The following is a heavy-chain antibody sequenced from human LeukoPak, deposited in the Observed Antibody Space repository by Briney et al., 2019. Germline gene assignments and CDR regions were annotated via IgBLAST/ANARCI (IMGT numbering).Heavy chain of an antibody. D-gene: IGHD1-14*01. CDR2: IYYSGRT. Sequence: SETLSLTCTVSGGSISSSSYYWGWIRQPPGKGLEWVGTIYYSGRTYYNPSLKSRVTISVDTSQNQFSLKLSSVTAADTAVYYCARGPRDRVGLGYYYYYMDVWGKGTTVTVSS. CDR1: GGSISSSSYY. CDR3: ARGPRDRVGLGYYYYYMDV. V-gene: IGHV4-39*01. J-gene: IGHJ6*03.